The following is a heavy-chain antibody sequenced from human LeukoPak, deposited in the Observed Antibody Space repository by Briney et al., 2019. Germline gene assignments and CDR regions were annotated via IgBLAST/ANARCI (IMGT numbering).Heavy chain of an antibody. CDR2: ISSSSNI. Sequence: GGSLRLSCAASGFTFSAYDMNWVRQAPGKGLEWVSYISSSSNIYYADSVKGRFTISRDNSKNTLYLQMNSLRAEDTAVYYCAKPIAARRGIDYWGQGTLVTVSS. CDR1: GFTFSAYD. V-gene: IGHV3-69-1*01. D-gene: IGHD6-6*01. CDR3: AKPIAARRGIDY. J-gene: IGHJ4*02.